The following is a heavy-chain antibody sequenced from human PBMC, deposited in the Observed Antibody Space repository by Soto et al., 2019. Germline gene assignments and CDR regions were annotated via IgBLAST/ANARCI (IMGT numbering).Heavy chain of an antibody. CDR3: ARPGYSSSWPDYFDY. Sequence: PGESLKISCKGSGYSFTSYWIGWVRQMPGKGLEWMGIIYPGDSDTRYSPSFQGQVTISADKSISTAYLQWSSLKASDTAMYYCARPGYSSSWPDYFDYWGQGTLVTVSS. CDR2: IYPGDSDT. CDR1: GYSFTSYW. D-gene: IGHD6-13*01. J-gene: IGHJ4*02. V-gene: IGHV5-51*01.